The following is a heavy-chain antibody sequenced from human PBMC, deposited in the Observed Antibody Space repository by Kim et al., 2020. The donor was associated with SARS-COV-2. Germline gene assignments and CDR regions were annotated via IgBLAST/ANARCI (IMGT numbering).Heavy chain of an antibody. CDR3: AATNYY. D-gene: IGHD1-26*01. CDR2: SSSSSCI. Sequence: SSSSSCIYYADSVKGRFNISRDNARNSLYLRVNSRRAEDTAVCYCAATNYYWGQGTLVTVSS. J-gene: IGHJ4*02. V-gene: IGHV3-21*01.